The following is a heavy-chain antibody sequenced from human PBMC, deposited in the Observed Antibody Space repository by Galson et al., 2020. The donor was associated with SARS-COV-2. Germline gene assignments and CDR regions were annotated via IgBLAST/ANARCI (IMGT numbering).Heavy chain of an antibody. J-gene: IGHJ4*02. V-gene: IGHV3-20*04. D-gene: IGHD3-3*02. Sequence: GESLKISCAASGFAFDDYGLCWVRQVPGKGLEWVSGINWSGSSTGYADSVKGRFTISRDSAKKSLFLQMNSLRVEDTALYYCARVGIALKLWGQGALVTVSS. CDR2: INWSGSST. CDR3: ARVGIALKL. CDR1: GFAFDDYG.